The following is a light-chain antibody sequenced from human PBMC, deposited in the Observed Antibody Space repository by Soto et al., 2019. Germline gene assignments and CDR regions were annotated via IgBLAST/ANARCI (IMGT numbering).Light chain of an antibody. CDR2: AAS. CDR3: QESFTTPWT. CDR1: QTISTN. V-gene: IGKV1-39*01. Sequence: DIPIAQSPSSLSSSVGDRVTITCRISQTISTNLNWNQQKPCQPPKVLIYAASHLQSGVPLRFSGSGTGTDFALTIRRLQPEDFATYCCQESFTTPWTFGQGTKLEIK. J-gene: IGKJ1*01.